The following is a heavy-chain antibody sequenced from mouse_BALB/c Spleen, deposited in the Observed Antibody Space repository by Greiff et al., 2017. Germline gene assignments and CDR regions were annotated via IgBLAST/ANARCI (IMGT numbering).Heavy chain of an antibody. CDR2: IYPYNGGT. CDR3: ARDYYGSSYDWYFDV. Sequence: EVQLQQSGPELVKPGASVKISCKASGYTFTDYNMHWVKQSHGKSLEWIGYIYPYNGGTGYNQKFKSKATLTVDNSSSTAYMELRSLTSEDSAVYYCARDYYGSSYDWYFDVWGAGTTVTVSS. CDR1: GYTFTDYN. V-gene: IGHV1S29*02. J-gene: IGHJ1*01. D-gene: IGHD1-1*01.